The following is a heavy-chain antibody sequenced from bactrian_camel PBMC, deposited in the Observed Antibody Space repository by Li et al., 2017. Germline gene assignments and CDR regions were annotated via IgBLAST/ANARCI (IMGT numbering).Heavy chain of an antibody. CDR3: ATDRPLARDPGLGY. CDR1: GFGNRDYY. Sequence: DVQLVESGGGLVLPGRSLRLSCAASGFGNRDYYPNWVRQAPGKGLEWVSAIYAGDRAYYADSVKGRFTISRDNAKNTVYLQMNSLKSEDTALYYCATDRPLARDPGLGYWGQGTQVTVS. V-gene: IGHV3S10*01. J-gene: IGHJ6*01. D-gene: IGHD1*01. CDR2: IYAGDRA.